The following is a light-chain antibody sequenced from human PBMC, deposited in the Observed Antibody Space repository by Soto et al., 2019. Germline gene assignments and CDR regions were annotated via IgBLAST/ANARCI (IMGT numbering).Light chain of an antibody. J-gene: IGKJ1*01. V-gene: IGKV1-5*03. CDR2: TTS. CDR3: QHYKDYSWP. Sequence: DIHLTQSPSTLSASVGDRITITCRASQSISRWWAWYQQKPGKAPKLLSYTTSSLESGVPARFSGSGSRTEFTLTISSLQHDDFATYYCQHYKDYSWPFGQGPKVEIK. CDR1: QSISRW.